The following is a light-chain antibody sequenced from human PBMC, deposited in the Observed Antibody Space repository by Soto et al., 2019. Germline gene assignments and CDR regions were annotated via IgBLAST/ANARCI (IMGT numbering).Light chain of an antibody. CDR2: GAS. CDR3: QQYNNWPLT. CDR1: QSVSSN. Sequence: VMTQSPATLSVSPGERATLSCRASQSVSSNLAWYQQKPGQAPRLLIYGASTRATGIPARFSGSGSGTEFTLTISSLQSEDFAVYHCQQYNNWPLTFGGGTKVDIK. J-gene: IGKJ4*01. V-gene: IGKV3-15*01.